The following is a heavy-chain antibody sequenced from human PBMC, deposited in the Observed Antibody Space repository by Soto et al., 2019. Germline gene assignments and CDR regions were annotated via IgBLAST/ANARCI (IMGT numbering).Heavy chain of an antibody. CDR2: INHSGST. CDR3: ARVRRRRRAAAGTLSPYYVMDV. V-gene: IGHV4-34*01. J-gene: IGHJ6*02. D-gene: IGHD6-13*01. Sequence: QVQLQQWGAGLLKPSETLSLTCAVYGGSFSGYYWSWIRQPPGKGLEWIGEINHSGSTNYNPSLTLRVTISVATSNNPYALKLSTVTVADSAVYYCARVRRRRRAAAGTLSPYYVMDVWGQWTKVTVCS. CDR1: GGSFSGYY.